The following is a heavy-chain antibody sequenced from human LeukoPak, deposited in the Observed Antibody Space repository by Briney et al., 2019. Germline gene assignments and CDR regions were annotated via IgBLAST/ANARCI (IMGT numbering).Heavy chain of an antibody. CDR2: IIPIFGTA. CDR3: ARLGLGGYSYGTYSDY. V-gene: IGHV1-69*06. CDR1: GGTFSSYA. D-gene: IGHD5-18*01. Sequence: GASVKVSCKASGGTFSSYAISWVRQAPGQGLEWMGRIIPIFGTANYAQKFQGRVTITADKSTSTAYMELSSLRSEDTAVYYCARLGLGGYSYGTYSDYWGQGTLVTVSS. J-gene: IGHJ4*02.